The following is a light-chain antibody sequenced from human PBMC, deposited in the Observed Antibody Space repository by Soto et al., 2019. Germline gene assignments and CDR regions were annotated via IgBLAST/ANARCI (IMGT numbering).Light chain of an antibody. CDR3: QQYENLPYT. CDR2: DIS. V-gene: IGKV1-33*01. Sequence: IQMTQSPSSLSASVGYRVTITWQATQDIRKYLNWYQQKPGKAPKLVIYDISTLEIGVPSRFSGGGSGTKFTFTISGLQPEDIATYYCQQYENLPYTFGQGTKVDIK. J-gene: IGKJ2*01. CDR1: QDIRKY.